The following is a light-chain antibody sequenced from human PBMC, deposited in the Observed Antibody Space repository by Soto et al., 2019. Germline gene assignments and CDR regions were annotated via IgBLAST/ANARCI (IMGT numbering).Light chain of an antibody. CDR2: KAS. CDR3: QHYNSYSEA. V-gene: IGKV1-5*03. Sequence: IQMTQSPSNLSGTAGDRVTTTCRASQTISSWLAWYQQKPGKAPKLLIYKASTLKSGVPSRFSGSGSGTEFTLTISSLQPDDFATYYCQHYNSYSEAFGQRIKVVIK. CDR1: QTISSW. J-gene: IGKJ1*01.